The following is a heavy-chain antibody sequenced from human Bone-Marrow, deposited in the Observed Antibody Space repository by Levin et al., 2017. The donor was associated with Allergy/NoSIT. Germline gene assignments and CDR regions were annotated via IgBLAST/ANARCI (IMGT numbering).Heavy chain of an antibody. D-gene: IGHD2-21*01. CDR3: CGSLIPYSGDELYY. CDR2: VSYDGSNK. Sequence: GGSLRLSCAASGFTFSTYSLHWVRQAPGKGLEWVAVVSYDGSNKYYADSVKGRFTISRDNSQNTLYLQMNSLRAEDTAVYYCCGSLIPYSGDELYYWGQGALVTVSS. V-gene: IGHV3-30*04. CDR1: GFTFSTYS. J-gene: IGHJ4*02.